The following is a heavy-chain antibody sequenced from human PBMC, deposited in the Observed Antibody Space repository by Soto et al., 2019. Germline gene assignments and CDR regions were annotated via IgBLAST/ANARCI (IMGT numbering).Heavy chain of an antibody. CDR1: GGSINSNNYF. CDR3: ASIVVGATGHTDFDH. J-gene: IGHJ4*02. Sequence: QLQESGPGRVKPSETLSLTCTVSGGSINSNNYFWGWIRQPPGKGLEYDGSVHYSGGTYYKPALKSRVTVSLDTSKNQISLRLKSVSAADTAVYYCASIVVGATGHTDFDHWGQGTLVTVSS. D-gene: IGHD2-15*01. CDR2: VHYSGGT. V-gene: IGHV4-39*01.